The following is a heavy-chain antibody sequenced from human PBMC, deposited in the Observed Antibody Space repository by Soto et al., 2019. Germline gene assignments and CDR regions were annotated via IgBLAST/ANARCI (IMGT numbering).Heavy chain of an antibody. CDR1: GYNFTSYW. J-gene: IGHJ6*02. Sequence: GESLKISCKGSGYNFTSYWIGWVRQMPGKGLEWMGIIYPGDSDTRYSPSFQGQVTISADKSISTAYLQWSSLKASDTAMYYCARGAIVVVPAGDYYYGMDVWGQGTTVTVSS. CDR2: IYPGDSDT. CDR3: ARGAIVVVPAGDYYYGMDV. V-gene: IGHV5-51*01. D-gene: IGHD2-2*01.